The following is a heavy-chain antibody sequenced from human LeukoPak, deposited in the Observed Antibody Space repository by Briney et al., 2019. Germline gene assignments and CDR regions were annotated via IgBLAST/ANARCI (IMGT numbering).Heavy chain of an antibody. J-gene: IGHJ5*02. CDR1: GGSFSSSNW. D-gene: IGHD3-10*01. CDR3: ARDTMVRGVTNWFDP. Sequence: PSGTLSLTCAVSGGSFSSSNWWSWVRQPPGKGLEGIGEIYHSGSTNYNPSLKSRVTISVDKSKNQFSLKLSSVTAADTAVYYCARDTMVRGVTNWFDPWGRGTLVTVSS. V-gene: IGHV4-4*02. CDR2: IYHSGST.